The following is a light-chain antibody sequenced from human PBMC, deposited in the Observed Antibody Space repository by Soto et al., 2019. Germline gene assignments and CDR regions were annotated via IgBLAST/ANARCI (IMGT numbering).Light chain of an antibody. CDR3: QQYNSFPT. V-gene: IGKV1-5*01. CDR2: DAS. J-gene: IGKJ1*01. Sequence: DIQLTQSPSTLSASVGDSVPITCRASQSVSSWLAWYQQKPGRAPRLLIYDASKLEAGVPSRFSGSGSETELSLTISSLQPDDFATYFCQQYNSFPTFGQGTKVDIK. CDR1: QSVSSW.